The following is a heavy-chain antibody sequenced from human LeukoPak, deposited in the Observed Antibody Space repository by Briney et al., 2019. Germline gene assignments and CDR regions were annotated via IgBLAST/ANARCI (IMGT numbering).Heavy chain of an antibody. D-gene: IGHD3-22*01. Sequence: PGGPLRLSCAASGFPYDDYGMRGVRQPPGKGLEWVAGINWNGGSTGYADSVKGRFTISRDNAKNSLYLQKNSLRAEDTALYYCARDLTSITMIVVAPTEFDYWGQGTLVTVSS. J-gene: IGHJ4*02. CDR2: INWNGGST. CDR1: GFPYDDYG. V-gene: IGHV3-20*04. CDR3: ARDLTSITMIVVAPTEFDY.